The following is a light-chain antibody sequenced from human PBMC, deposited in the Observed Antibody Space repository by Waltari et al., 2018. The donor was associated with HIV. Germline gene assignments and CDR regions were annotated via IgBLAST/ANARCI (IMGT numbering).Light chain of an antibody. Sequence: QLVLTQSPSASASLGASVKLTCTLSSGHSSYAIAWHQQQPGKGPRYLMKFNSDGSHSKGDGIPDRFSGSSSGAERYLTISSLQSEDEADYYCQTWGTLNLVFGGGTKLTVL. CDR2: FNSDGSH. V-gene: IGLV4-69*01. CDR3: QTWGTLNLV. CDR1: SGHSSYA. J-gene: IGLJ3*02.